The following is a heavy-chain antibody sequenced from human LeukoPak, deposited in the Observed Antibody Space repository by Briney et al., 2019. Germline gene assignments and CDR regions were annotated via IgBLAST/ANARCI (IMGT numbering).Heavy chain of an antibody. CDR2: ISGSGTNT. Sequence: GGSLRLSCAASGFIFSSYAMSWVRQAPGKGLEWISDISGSGTNTYYADSVKGRFTISRDYSSNTLYLQMNSLRAEDTALYYCAASVYYVAAADAYWGQGTLVTVSS. D-gene: IGHD3-3*01. J-gene: IGHJ4*02. V-gene: IGHV3-23*01. CDR3: AASVYYVAAADAY. CDR1: GFIFSSYA.